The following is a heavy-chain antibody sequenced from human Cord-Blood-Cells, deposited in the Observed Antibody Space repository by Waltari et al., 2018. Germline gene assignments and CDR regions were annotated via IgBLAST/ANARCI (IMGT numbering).Heavy chain of an antibody. D-gene: IGHD6-19*01. CDR1: GGSLSSYY. Sequence: QVQLQESGPGLVKPSETLSLTCTVSGGSLSSYYWGWIRQPPGKGLEWFGYIYYSGSTNYNPSLKSRVTISVDTSKNQFSLKLSSVTAADTAVYYCARDLGSSGWFDYWGQGTLVTVSS. CDR3: ARDLGSSGWFDY. CDR2: IYYSGST. J-gene: IGHJ4*02. V-gene: IGHV4-59*01.